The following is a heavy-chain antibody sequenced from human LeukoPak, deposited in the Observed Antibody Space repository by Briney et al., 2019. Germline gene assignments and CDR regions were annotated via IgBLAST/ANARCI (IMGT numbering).Heavy chain of an antibody. V-gene: IGHV3-33*01. CDR1: GFTFSSYG. Sequence: PGGSLRLSCAASGFTFSSYGMHWVRQAPGKGLERVAVIWYDGSNKYYADSVKGRFTISRDNSKNTLYLQMNSLRAEDTAVYYCATRSVYYDSSGYTFDYWGQGTLVTVSS. CDR3: ATRSVYYDSSGYTFDY. J-gene: IGHJ4*02. CDR2: IWYDGSNK. D-gene: IGHD3-22*01.